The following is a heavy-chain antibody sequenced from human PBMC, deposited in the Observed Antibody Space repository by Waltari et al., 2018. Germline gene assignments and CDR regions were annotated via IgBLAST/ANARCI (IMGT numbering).Heavy chain of an antibody. CDR1: GCSITSNRHY. J-gene: IGHJ3*01. CDR3: ATYVGASVGTAAFDV. CDR2: ISYSGAT. D-gene: IGHD6-13*01. V-gene: IGHV4-39*01. Sequence: QLHLQESGPGLVKPSETLSLTCSVSGCSITSNRHYWGWIRQPPGKGLEWTGTISYSGATYNSPSLKSRVTISVDTSKNQFSLKLSSVTAADTAVYYCATYVGASVGTAAFDVWGQGTMVTVSS.